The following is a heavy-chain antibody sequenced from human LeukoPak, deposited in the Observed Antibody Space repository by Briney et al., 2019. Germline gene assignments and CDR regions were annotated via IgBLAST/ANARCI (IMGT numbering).Heavy chain of an antibody. J-gene: IGHJ4*02. D-gene: IGHD6-13*01. CDR2: ISAYDGST. CDR3: AREAGSGSWYPFDY. Sequence: ASVKVSCKASGYTFTNYAITWVRQAPGQGLEWMGWISAYDGSTNYAEKFQGRVTMTTDPSTSTAYMELRSLRSDDTAVYYCAREAGSGSWYPFDYWGQGTLVTVSS. V-gene: IGHV1-18*01. CDR1: GYTFTNYA.